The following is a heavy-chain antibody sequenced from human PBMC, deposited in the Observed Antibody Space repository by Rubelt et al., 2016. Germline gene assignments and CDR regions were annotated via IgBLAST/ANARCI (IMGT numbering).Heavy chain of an antibody. V-gene: IGHV3-23*01. J-gene: IGHJ4*02. Sequence: GESLRLSCAASGFPFSTYAMSWVRQAPGKGLEWVSGISGSGGDTFYADSVKGRFTISRDNSKNTLYLQMNSLRAEDTAVYYCSTALQWEKPGSDHWGQGTLVTVSS. CDR2: ISGSGGDT. D-gene: IGHD1-26*01. CDR1: GFPFSTYA. CDR3: STALQWEKPGSDH.